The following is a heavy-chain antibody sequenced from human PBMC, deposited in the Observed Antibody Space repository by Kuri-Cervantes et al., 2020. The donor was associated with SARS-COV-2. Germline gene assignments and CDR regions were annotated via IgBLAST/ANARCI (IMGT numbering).Heavy chain of an antibody. Sequence: SETLSLTCTVSGGSISSYYWSWIRQPAGKGLEWIGRIYTSGSTNYNPSLKSRVTMSVDTSKNQLSLKLSSVTAADTAVYYCARVLRYYDSSGYLGSFDPWGQGTLVTVSS. CDR3: ARVLRYYDSSGYLGSFDP. J-gene: IGHJ5*02. CDR2: IYTSGST. V-gene: IGHV4-4*07. D-gene: IGHD3-22*01. CDR1: GGSISSYY.